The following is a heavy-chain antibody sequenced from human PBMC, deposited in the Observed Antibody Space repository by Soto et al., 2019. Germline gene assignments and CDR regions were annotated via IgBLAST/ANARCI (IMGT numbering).Heavy chain of an antibody. Sequence: SVKVSCKASGGTFSSYAISWVRQAPGQGLEWMGGIIPIFGTANYAQKFQGRVTITADESTSTAYMELSSLRSEDTAVYYCARVACSGGSCYSYYYYYYGMDVWGQGTTVTVSS. CDR2: IIPIFGTA. CDR1: GGTFSSYA. V-gene: IGHV1-69*13. CDR3: ARVACSGGSCYSYYYYYYGMDV. J-gene: IGHJ6*02. D-gene: IGHD2-15*01.